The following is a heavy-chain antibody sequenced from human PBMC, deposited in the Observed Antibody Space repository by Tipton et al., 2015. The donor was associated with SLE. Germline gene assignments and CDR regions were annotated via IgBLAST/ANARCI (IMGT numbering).Heavy chain of an antibody. CDR2: ISTYTGNT. J-gene: IGHJ4*02. D-gene: IGHD6-13*01. Sequence: QSGAEVKKPGASVKVSCKASGYRFRNFGITWVRQAPGQGLEWMGWISTYTGNTNYAQKFQDRVTLTRDTSTTTAYMELRSLRSDDTAVYYCVRATAVADYWGQGTLVTVSS. CDR1: GYRFRNFG. CDR3: VRATAVADY. V-gene: IGHV1-18*01.